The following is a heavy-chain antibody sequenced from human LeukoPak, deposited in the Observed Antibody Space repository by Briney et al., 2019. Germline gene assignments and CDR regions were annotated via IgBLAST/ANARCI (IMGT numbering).Heavy chain of an antibody. Sequence: SETLSLTCTVSGGSITSYTHYWGWIRQPPGKGLEWIATVYYTGGTYYNPSLKSRVTISIDTSRNHFSLKLTSVIAADTAMYYCVSNSSSSPWFDPWGQGALVTVSS. CDR3: VSNSSSSPWFDP. J-gene: IGHJ5*02. CDR1: GGSITSYTHY. CDR2: VYYTGGT. D-gene: IGHD6-6*01. V-gene: IGHV4-39*02.